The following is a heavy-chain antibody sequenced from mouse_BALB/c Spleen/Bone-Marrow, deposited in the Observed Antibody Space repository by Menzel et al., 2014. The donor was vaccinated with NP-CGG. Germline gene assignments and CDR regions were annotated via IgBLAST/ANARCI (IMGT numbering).Heavy chain of an antibody. D-gene: IGHD2-3*01. V-gene: IGHV3-6*02. Sequence: EVKLMGSGPGLVKPSQSLSLTCSVTGYSITSGYYWNWIRQFPGNKLEWMGYISYDGSNNYNPSLKNRISITRDTSKNQFFLKLNSVTTEDTATYYCARDWDGYYFDYWGQGTTLTVSS. CDR1: GYSITSGYY. CDR3: ARDWDGYYFDY. J-gene: IGHJ2*01. CDR2: ISYDGSN.